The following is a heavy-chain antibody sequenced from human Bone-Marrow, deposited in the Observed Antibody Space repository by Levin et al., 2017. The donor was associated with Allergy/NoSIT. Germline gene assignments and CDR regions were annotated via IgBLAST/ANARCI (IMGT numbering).Heavy chain of an antibody. D-gene: IGHD4-17*01. CDR3: AGTTTGADYGDYDAGYHFAY. CDR2: VYYSGVT. J-gene: IGHJ4*02. V-gene: IGHV4-30-4*01. Sequence: PSETLSLTCTVSGDSIDSADYYWTWIRQSPGTGLEWIGSVYYSGVTYFNPSLKGRGDIAVDTSKNQFSLRLSSVSAADTAGYYCAGTTTGADYGDYDAGYHFAYWGQGTLVTVAS. CDR1: GDSIDSADYY.